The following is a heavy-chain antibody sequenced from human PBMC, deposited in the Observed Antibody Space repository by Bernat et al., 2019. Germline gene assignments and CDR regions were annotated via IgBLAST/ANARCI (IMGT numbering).Heavy chain of an antibody. V-gene: IGHV1-69*01. CDR2: IIPIFGTA. J-gene: IGHJ3*02. CDR1: GGTFSSYA. Sequence: QVQLVQSGAEVKKPGSSVKVSCKASGGTFSSYAISWVRQAPGQGLEWMGGIIPIFGTANYAQKFQGRVTITADESTSTAYMELSRLRTEDTAVYYCARVGEQWLAGSRVFDIWGQGTMVTVSS. D-gene: IGHD6-19*01. CDR3: ARVGEQWLAGSRVFDI.